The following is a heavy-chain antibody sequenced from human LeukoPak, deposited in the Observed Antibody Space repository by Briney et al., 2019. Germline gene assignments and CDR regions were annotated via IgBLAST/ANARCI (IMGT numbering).Heavy chain of an antibody. Sequence: SETLSLTCAVYGGSFSGYYWSWIRQPPGKGLEWIGEINHSGGTNYNPSLKSRVTTSVDTSKNQFSLKLSSVTAADTAVYYCAAGGPPGIAVAGTLDYWGQGTLVTVSS. CDR2: INHSGGT. D-gene: IGHD6-19*01. CDR1: GGSFSGYY. CDR3: AAGGPPGIAVAGTLDY. J-gene: IGHJ4*02. V-gene: IGHV4-34*01.